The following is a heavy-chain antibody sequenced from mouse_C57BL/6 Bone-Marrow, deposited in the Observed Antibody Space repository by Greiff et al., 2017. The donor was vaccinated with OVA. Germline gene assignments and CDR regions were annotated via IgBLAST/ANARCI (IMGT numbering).Heavy chain of an antibody. J-gene: IGHJ3*01. CDR2: ISSGSSTI. D-gene: IGHD1-1*01. Sequence: DVKLVESGGGLVKPGGSLKLSCAASGFTFSDYGMHWVRQAPEKGLEWVAYISSGSSTIYYADTVKGRFTISRDNAKNTLFLQMTSLRSEDTAMYYCARGNSDSSRGTWFAYWGQGTLVTVSA. V-gene: IGHV5-17*01. CDR1: GFTFSDYG. CDR3: ARGNSDSSRGTWFAY.